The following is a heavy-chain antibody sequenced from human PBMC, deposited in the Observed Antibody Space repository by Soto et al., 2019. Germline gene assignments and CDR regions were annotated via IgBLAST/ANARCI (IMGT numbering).Heavy chain of an antibody. D-gene: IGHD1-1*01. V-gene: IGHV1-69*13. CDR3: TWTGTNWFAS. CDR2: IVPGSGAP. J-gene: IGHJ5*01. CDR1: GGTFNNYA. Sequence: GASVKVSCKASGGTFNNYAFSWVRQAPGQGLEWVGGIVPGSGAPNYAQKFKGRVTLIADESTGPAYMELSSLRLEDTAVYYCTWTGTNWFASWGQGTLVTVSS.